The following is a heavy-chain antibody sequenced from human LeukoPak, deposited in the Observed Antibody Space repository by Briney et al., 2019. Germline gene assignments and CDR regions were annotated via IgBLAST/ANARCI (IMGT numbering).Heavy chain of an antibody. CDR2: ISGSGGST. Sequence: AGSLRLSCAASGFTFSSYAMSWVHQAPREGLEWVSAISGSGGSTYYADSVKGRFTISRDNSKNTLYLQMNSLRAEETAVYYCAKRRDYYDSSGYYYVVFDYWGQGTLVTVSS. CDR3: AKRRDYYDSSGYYYVVFDY. J-gene: IGHJ4*02. CDR1: GFTFSSYA. V-gene: IGHV3-23*01. D-gene: IGHD3-22*01.